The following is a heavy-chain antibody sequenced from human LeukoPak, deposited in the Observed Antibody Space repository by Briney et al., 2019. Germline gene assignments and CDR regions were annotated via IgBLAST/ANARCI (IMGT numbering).Heavy chain of an antibody. D-gene: IGHD3-16*01. CDR2: VKNRGDGRTT. J-gene: IGHJ4*02. Sequence: PGGSLRLSCVVSLLAQAGMTWVARAPGKGLGGVGRVKNRGDGRTTDYAAPVKGRFIISRDDSKKTVYLQMDSLKTEDTAVYFCTTEYFGGFEYWGQGTLVTVSS. CDR1: LLAQAG. V-gene: IGHV3-15*07. CDR3: TTEYFGGFEY.